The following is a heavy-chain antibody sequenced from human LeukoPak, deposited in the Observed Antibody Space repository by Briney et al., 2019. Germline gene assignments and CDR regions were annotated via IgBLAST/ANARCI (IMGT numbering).Heavy chain of an antibody. CDR3: ARVVVTATVAFDI. CDR2: IIPIFGTA. D-gene: IGHD2-21*02. CDR1: GGTFSSYA. V-gene: IGHV1-69*13. J-gene: IGHJ3*02. Sequence: SVKVSCKASGGTFSSYAISWVRQAPGQGLEWMGGIIPIFGTANYAQKFQGRVTITADESTSTAYVELSSLRSEDTAVYYCARVVVTATVAFDIWGQGTMVTVSS.